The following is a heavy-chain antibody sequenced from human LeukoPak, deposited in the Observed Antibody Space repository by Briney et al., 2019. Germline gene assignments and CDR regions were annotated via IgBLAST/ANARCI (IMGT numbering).Heavy chain of an antibody. CDR1: GFTFSSYA. V-gene: IGHV3-23*01. J-gene: IGHJ4*02. CDR3: ARFPFREYFDC. CDR2: VVAGGDTT. Sequence: GGSLRLSCAASGFTFSSYAMSWVRQAPGKGLEWVSGVVAGGDTTSYADSVRGRFTISRDNSKDTLYLQLNSLRAEDTAVYYCARFPFREYFDCWGQGTLVTVSS. D-gene: IGHD3-3*01.